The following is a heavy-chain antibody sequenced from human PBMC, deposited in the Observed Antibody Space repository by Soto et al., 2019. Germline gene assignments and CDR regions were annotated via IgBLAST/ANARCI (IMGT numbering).Heavy chain of an antibody. D-gene: IGHD3-9*01. Sequence: SETLSLTCAVYGGSFSGYYWSWIRQPPGKGLEWIGEINHSGSTNYNPSLKSRVTISVDTSKNQFSLKLSSVTAADTAVYYCARERYFDWPYYGLDVWGQGTTVTVAS. CDR3: ARERYFDWPYYGLDV. J-gene: IGHJ6*02. CDR1: GGSFSGYY. V-gene: IGHV4-34*01. CDR2: INHSGST.